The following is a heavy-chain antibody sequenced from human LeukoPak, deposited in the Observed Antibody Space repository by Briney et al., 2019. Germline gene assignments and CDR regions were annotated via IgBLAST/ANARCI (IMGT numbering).Heavy chain of an antibody. J-gene: IGHJ5*02. CDR3: ARLRSITMVRGVPKKTYNWFDP. CDR1: GGSISSSSYY. V-gene: IGHV4-39*07. Sequence: SETLSLTCTVSGGSISSSSYYWGWIRQPPGKGLEWIGSIYYSGSTYYNPSLKSRVTISVDTSKNQFSLKLSSVTAADTAVYYCARLRSITMVRGVPKKTYNWFDPWGQGTLVTVSS. D-gene: IGHD3-10*01. CDR2: IYYSGST.